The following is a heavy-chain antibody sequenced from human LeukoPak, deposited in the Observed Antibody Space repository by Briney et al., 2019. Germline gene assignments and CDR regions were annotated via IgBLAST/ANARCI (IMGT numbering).Heavy chain of an antibody. CDR2: ISSNTYI. V-gene: IGHV3-21*01. CDR1: GFTFSSYI. Sequence: PGGSLRLSCAASGFTFSSYIMNWVRQAPGKGLEGVSSISSNTYIYYADSVKGRFTISRDNAKNSLSLQMNSLRAEDTAVYYCAREPGRRDAFDIWGHGTLVTVSS. J-gene: IGHJ3*02. CDR3: AREPGRRDAFDI.